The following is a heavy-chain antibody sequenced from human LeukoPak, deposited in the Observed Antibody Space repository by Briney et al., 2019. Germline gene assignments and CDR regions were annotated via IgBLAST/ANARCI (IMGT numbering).Heavy chain of an antibody. CDR3: AREDLDTKTYYYDSSGRQNYYYYGMDV. Sequence: GESLKISCKGSGYSFTSYWIGWVRQMPGKGLEWMGIIYPGDSDTRYSPSFQGQVTISADKSISTAYLQWSSLKASDTAMYYCAREDLDTKTYYYDSSGRQNYYYYGMDVWGQGTTVTVSS. J-gene: IGHJ6*02. CDR1: GYSFTSYW. CDR2: IYPGDSDT. V-gene: IGHV5-51*01. D-gene: IGHD3-22*01.